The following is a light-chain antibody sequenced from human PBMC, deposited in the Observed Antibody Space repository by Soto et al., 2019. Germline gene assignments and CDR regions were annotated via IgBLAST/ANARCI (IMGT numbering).Light chain of an antibody. Sequence: QPVLTQSPSASASLGASVKLTCTLSSGHSSYAIAWHQQQPEKGHRYLMKLNSDGSHSKGDGIPDRFSGSSSGAERYLTLSSLQSEDEADYYCQTWGTGIQLHLVFGGGTKLTVL. CDR1: SGHSSYA. J-gene: IGLJ2*01. CDR3: QTWGTGIQLHLV. V-gene: IGLV4-69*01. CDR2: LNSDGSH.